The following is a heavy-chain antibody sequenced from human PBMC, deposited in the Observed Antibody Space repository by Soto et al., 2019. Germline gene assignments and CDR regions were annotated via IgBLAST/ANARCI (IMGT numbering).Heavy chain of an antibody. D-gene: IGHD3-10*01. J-gene: IGHJ4*02. Sequence: SETLSLTCTVSGDSISSYYWSWIRQPPGKGLEWIGYIYYSGGTNYNPSLKSRVTVSVDTSKNQFSLKLSSVTATDTAVYYCARSASIVRLNGYFDYWGRGTLDIVSS. CDR1: GDSISSYY. CDR2: IYYSGGT. V-gene: IGHV4-59*01. CDR3: ARSASIVRLNGYFDY.